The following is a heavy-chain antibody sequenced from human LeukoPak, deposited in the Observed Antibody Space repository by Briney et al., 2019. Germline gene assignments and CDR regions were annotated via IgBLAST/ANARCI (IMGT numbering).Heavy chain of an antibody. V-gene: IGHV3-23*01. CDR2: ISGSGDST. Sequence: PGGSLRLSCAASGFTFSSYAMSWVRQAPGKGLEWVSGISGSGDSTCYADSVKGRFTTSRDNSKNTLYLQMSSLRAEDTAVYYCAKIIVVLPSTISNPYYFDYWGQGALVTVSS. CDR3: AKIIVVLPSTISNPYYFDY. CDR1: GFTFSSYA. J-gene: IGHJ4*02. D-gene: IGHD2-2*02.